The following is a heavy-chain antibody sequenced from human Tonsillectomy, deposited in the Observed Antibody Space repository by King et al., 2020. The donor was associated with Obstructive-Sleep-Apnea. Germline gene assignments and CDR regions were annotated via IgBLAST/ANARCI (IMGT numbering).Heavy chain of an antibody. CDR3: ARVRTTAGAEAFDI. J-gene: IGHJ3*02. D-gene: IGHD2-8*02. CDR2: ISTYSGNT. Sequence: QLVQSGAEVKKPGTSVRVSCKASGYIFTSFGYAVSWVRQAPGQGLEWMGWISTYSGNTRYAQKFQGRVTMTTDTSTTTAYVELRSLRSDDTAVYYCARVRTTAGAEAFDIWAPGKMLTVSS. V-gene: IGHV1-18*04. CDR1: GYIFTSFG.